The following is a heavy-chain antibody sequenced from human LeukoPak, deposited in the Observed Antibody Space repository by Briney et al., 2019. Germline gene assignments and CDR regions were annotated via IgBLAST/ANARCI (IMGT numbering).Heavy chain of an antibody. CDR2: ISSSSSYI. J-gene: IGHJ6*03. CDR3: ARAGSGSYLVTYYYYYMDV. D-gene: IGHD3-10*01. Sequence: PGGSLRLSCAASGFTLSSYAMSWVRQGPGKGLEWVSYISSSSSYIYYADSVKGRFTISRDNAKNSLYLQMNSLRAEDTAVYYCARAGSGSYLVTYYYYYMDVWGKGTTVTISS. CDR1: GFTLSSYA. V-gene: IGHV3-21*05.